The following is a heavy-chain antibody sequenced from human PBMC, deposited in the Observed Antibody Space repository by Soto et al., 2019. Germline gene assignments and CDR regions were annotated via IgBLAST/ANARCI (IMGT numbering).Heavy chain of an antibody. CDR2: IIPIFGTA. CDR3: AREMYSRSYRYYYYCYGMDV. J-gene: IGHJ6*02. V-gene: IGHV1-69*01. D-gene: IGHD6-6*01. Sequence: QVQLVQSGAEVKKPGSSVKVSCKASGGTFSSYAISWVRQAPGQGLEWMGGIIPIFGTANYAQKFQGRVTITADESTSTADMELSSLRSEDTAVYYCAREMYSRSYRYYYYCYGMDVWGQGTTVTVSS. CDR1: GGTFSSYA.